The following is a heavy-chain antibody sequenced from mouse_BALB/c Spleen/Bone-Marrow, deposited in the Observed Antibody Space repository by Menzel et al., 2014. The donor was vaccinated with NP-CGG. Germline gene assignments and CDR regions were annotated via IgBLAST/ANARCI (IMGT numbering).Heavy chain of an antibody. V-gene: IGHV7-3*02. CDR3: ARDGYDDY. D-gene: IGHD2-2*01. Sequence: EVKVVESGGGLVPPGGSLRLSCATSGFTFTDYYMSWVRRPPGKALGWLGFIRNKANGYTTEYSASVKGRFTISRDNSQSIPYLQMNTLRAEDSATYYCARDGYDDYWGQGTTLTVSS. J-gene: IGHJ2*01. CDR1: GFTFTDYY. CDR2: IRNKANGYTT.